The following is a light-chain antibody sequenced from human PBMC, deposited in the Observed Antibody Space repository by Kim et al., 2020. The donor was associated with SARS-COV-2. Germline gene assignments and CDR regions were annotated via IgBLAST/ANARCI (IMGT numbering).Light chain of an antibody. CDR2: WAS. CDR3: QQYYSSPLT. Sequence: DIVMTQSPDSLAVSLGERATINCKSSQSVLYNSNNKNYLAWYQQKPGRPPKLLIYWASTRESGVPDRFSGSGSGTDFTLTISSLQAEDVAVYYCQQYYSSPLTFGGGTKLEIK. CDR1: QSVLYNSNNKNY. V-gene: IGKV4-1*01. J-gene: IGKJ4*01.